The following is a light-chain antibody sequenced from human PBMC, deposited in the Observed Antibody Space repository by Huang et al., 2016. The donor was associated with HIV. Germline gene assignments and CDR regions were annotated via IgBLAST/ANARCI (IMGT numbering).Light chain of an antibody. Sequence: IQMTQSPSSLSASVGERVTTTCRASQSISSYLNWYQQKPGKAPKLLIYAASSLQSGVPSRFSGSGSGTDFTLTISSLQPEDFATYYCQQSYSTPLTFGGGTKVEIK. CDR2: AAS. CDR3: QQSYSTPLT. V-gene: IGKV1-39*01. CDR1: QSISSY. J-gene: IGKJ4*01.